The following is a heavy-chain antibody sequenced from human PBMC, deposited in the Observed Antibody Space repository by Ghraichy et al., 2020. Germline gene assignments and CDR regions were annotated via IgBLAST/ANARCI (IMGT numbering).Heavy chain of an antibody. J-gene: IGHJ4*02. V-gene: IGHV2-5*01. Sequence: SGPTLVKPTQTLTLTCTFSGFSLSTSGVGVGWIRQPPGKALEWLALIYWNDDKRYSPSLKSRLTITKDTSKNQVVLTMTNMDPVDTATYYCAALGATLPPGLFDYWGQGTLVTVSS. CDR3: AALGATLPPGLFDY. CDR1: GFSLSTSGVG. D-gene: IGHD1-26*01. CDR2: IYWNDDK.